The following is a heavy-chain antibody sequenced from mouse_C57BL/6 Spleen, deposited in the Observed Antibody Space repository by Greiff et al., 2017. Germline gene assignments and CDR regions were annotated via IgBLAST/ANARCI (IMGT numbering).Heavy chain of an antibody. J-gene: IGHJ2*01. CDR3: ARADFDY. V-gene: IGHV1-69*01. CDR2: IDPSASYT. CDR1: GYPFTSYW. Sequence: QVLLQQPGAELVMPGASVQLSCKASGYPFTSYWMHWVKQRPGQGLEWIGEIDPSASYTNYNQKFKGKSTLTVDKSSSTAYMQLSSLTSEDSAVYYCARADFDYWGQGTTLTVSS.